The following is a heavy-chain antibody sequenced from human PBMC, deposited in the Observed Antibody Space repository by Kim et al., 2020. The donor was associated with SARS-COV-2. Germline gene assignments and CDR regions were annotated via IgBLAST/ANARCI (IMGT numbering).Heavy chain of an antibody. V-gene: IGHV4-34*01. D-gene: IGHD3-22*01. CDR3: ARANSRGPYNWCDP. J-gene: IGHJ5*02. Sequence: NPSLKSRVTISVDTSKNQFSLKLSSVTAADTAVYYCARANSRGPYNWCDPWGQGTLVTVSS.